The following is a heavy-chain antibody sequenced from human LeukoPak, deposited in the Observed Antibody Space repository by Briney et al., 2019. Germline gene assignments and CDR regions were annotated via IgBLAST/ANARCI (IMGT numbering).Heavy chain of an antibody. CDR3: ARRHRTGAFDY. J-gene: IGHJ4*02. Sequence: SETLSLTCAVYGGSFSGYYWSWIRQPPGKGLEWIGEINHSGSTNYNPSLKSRVTISVDTSKNQFSLKLSSVTAADTAVYYCARRHRTGAFDYWGQGTLVTVSS. CDR1: GGSFSGYY. V-gene: IGHV4-34*01. CDR2: INHSGST. D-gene: IGHD7-27*01.